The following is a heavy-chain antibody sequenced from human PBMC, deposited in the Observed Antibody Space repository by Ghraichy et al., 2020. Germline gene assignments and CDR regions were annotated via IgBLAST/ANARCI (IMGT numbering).Heavy chain of an antibody. D-gene: IGHD3-16*01. CDR2: TYYRSKWST. CDR3: TRDLGRRFDC. J-gene: IGHJ4*02. V-gene: IGHV6-1*01. CDR1: GDSVSSNSAA. Sequence: TLSLTCTISGDSVSSNSAAWNWIRQSPSRALEWLGRTYYRSKWSTDYAVSVKSRITINSDTSKNQFSLQLNSVTPEDTAVYYCTRDLGRRFDCWGQGTLVTVSS.